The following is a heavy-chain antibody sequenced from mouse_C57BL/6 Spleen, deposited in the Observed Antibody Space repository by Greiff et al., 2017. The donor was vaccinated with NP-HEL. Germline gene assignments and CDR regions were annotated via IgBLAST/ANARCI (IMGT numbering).Heavy chain of an antibody. V-gene: IGHV1-81*01. CDR3: ASSPHYDYALAGFAY. J-gene: IGHJ3*01. Sequence: VQLQQSGAELARPGASVKLSCKASGYTFTSYGISWVKQRTGQGLEWIGEIYHRSGNTYYNEKFKGKATLTADKSSSTAYMELRSLTSEDSAVYFCASSPHYDYALAGFAYWGQGTLVTVSA. CDR1: GYTFTSYG. CDR2: IYHRSGNT. D-gene: IGHD2-4*01.